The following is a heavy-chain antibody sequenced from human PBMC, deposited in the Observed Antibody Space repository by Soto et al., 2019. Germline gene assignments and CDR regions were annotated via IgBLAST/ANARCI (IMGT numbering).Heavy chain of an antibody. J-gene: IGHJ4*02. CDR3: ARSGSSWNLREFDY. D-gene: IGHD6-13*01. Sequence: GXSXKVSFKASDYTXTSYGILLVRQAPGQGLEWIGWISVYNGNTNYEQKFRGRVTMTTDISTNTAYIEMRSLRSYDTAVYYCARSGSSWNLREFDYWGQGTLGTVSS. CDR1: DYTXTSYG. CDR2: ISVYNGNT. V-gene: IGHV1-18*01.